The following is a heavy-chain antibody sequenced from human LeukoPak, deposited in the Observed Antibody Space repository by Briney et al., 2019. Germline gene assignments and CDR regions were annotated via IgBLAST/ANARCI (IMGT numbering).Heavy chain of an antibody. CDR2: TSNSGSSV. Sequence: GGSLRLSCAASGFTFNNYEINWVRQAPGKGLEWISYTSNSGSSVYYGDSVKGRFTVSRDNAKNSVYLQMNSLRAEDTAVYYYAREHIRSGSYELDYWGQGTLVTVSS. CDR1: GFTFNNYE. CDR3: AREHIRSGSYELDY. D-gene: IGHD3-10*01. J-gene: IGHJ4*02. V-gene: IGHV3-48*03.